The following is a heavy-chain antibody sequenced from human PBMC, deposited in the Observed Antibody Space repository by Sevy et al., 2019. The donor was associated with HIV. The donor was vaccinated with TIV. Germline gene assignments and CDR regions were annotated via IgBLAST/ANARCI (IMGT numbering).Heavy chain of an antibody. CDR3: ARAPTAPNGIDV. D-gene: IGHD1-1*01. CDR2: LYYSGVT. V-gene: IGHV4-59*01. Sequence: SETLSLTCTVSGDSIDSNYWNWIRQPPGKGLEWIGYLYYSGVTNYNPSLKGRVTISVATSKNKFTLKLRSVTAADTAVYDCARAPTAPNGIDVWGQGTTVTVSS. J-gene: IGHJ6*02. CDR1: GDSIDSNY.